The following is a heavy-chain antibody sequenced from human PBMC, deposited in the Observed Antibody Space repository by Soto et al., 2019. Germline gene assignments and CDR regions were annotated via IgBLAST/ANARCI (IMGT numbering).Heavy chain of an antibody. Sequence: QVQLVESGGGLVKPGGSLRLSCAASGFYVSDYYISWIRQAPGRGLEWVSFISSSGTNINYADSVKGRFTISRDNAKNSLYLQMNSLRAEDTAVYYCARGRLQFDYWGQGTLVTVSS. CDR1: GFYVSDYY. CDR2: ISSSGTNI. V-gene: IGHV3-11*01. D-gene: IGHD5-12*01. CDR3: ARGRLQFDY. J-gene: IGHJ4*02.